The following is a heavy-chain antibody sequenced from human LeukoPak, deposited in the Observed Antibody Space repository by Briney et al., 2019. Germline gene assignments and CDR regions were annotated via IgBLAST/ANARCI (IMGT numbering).Heavy chain of an antibody. CDR3: AREYYFWSGQYYFDY. CDR1: GGSFSGYY. J-gene: IGHJ4*02. D-gene: IGHD3-3*01. CDR2: INHSGST. Sequence: SETLSLTCAVYGGSFSGYYWSWIRQPPGKGLEWIGEINHSGSTNYNPSLKSRVTISVDTSKNQFSLKLSSVTAADTAVYYCAREYYFWSGQYYFDYWGQGTLVTVSS. V-gene: IGHV4-34*01.